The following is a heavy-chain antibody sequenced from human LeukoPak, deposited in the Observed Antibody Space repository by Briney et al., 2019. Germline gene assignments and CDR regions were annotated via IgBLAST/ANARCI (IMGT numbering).Heavy chain of an antibody. J-gene: IGHJ6*02. CDR1: GGSISSSNW. Sequence: SGTLSLTCAVSGGSISSSNWWSWVRQPPGKGLEWIGEIYHSGSTNYNPSLKSRVTISVDKSKNQLSLKLKSVTAADTAVYYCARSLDYYYYSLDVWGQGTTVTVSS. CDR2: IYHSGST. CDR3: ARSLDYYYYSLDV. V-gene: IGHV4-4*02.